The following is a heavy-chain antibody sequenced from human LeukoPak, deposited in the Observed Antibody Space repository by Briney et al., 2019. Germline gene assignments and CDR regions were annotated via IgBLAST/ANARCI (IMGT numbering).Heavy chain of an antibody. Sequence: GGSLRLSCAASGFTFSSYWMHWVRQAPGKGLVWVSRINSDGSSTSYADSVKGRFTISRDNAKNTLYLQMNSLRAEDTAVYYCAKGGRGYSYGVFDYWGQGTLVTVSS. CDR1: GFTFSSYW. CDR3: AKGGRGYSYGVFDY. V-gene: IGHV3-74*01. CDR2: INSDGSST. D-gene: IGHD5-18*01. J-gene: IGHJ4*02.